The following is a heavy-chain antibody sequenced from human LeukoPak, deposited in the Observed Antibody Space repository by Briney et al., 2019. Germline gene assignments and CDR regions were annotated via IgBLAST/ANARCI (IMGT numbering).Heavy chain of an antibody. CDR2: ISAYNGNT. CDR1: GYTFTSYG. V-gene: IGHV1-18*01. CDR3: ARGGRYFDWLSTYYFDY. D-gene: IGHD3-9*01. J-gene: IGHJ4*02. Sequence: ASVKVSCKASGYTFTSYGISWVRQAPGQGLEWMGWISAYNGNTNYAQKLQGRVTMTTDTSTSTAYMELRSLRSDDTAVYYCARGGRYFDWLSTYYFDYWGQGTLVTVSS.